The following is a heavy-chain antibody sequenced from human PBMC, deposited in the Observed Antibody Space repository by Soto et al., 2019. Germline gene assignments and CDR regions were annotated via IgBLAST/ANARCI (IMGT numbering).Heavy chain of an antibody. D-gene: IGHD3-10*01. CDR2: ISSSSSYI. CDR3: APEAAAWFGEPGAFDI. V-gene: IGHV3-21*01. Sequence: EVQLVESGGGLVKPGGSLRLSCAASGFTFSSYSMNWVRQAPGKGLEWVSSISSSSSYIYYADSVKGRFTISRDNAKNSLYLQMNSLRAEDTAVYYCAPEAAAWFGEPGAFDIWGQGTMVTVSS. J-gene: IGHJ3*02. CDR1: GFTFSSYS.